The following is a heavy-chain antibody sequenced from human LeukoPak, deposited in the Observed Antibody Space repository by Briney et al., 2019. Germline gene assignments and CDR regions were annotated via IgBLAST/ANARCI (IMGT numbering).Heavy chain of an antibody. CDR1: GYTFTSYD. D-gene: IGHD3-10*01. J-gene: IGHJ4*02. CDR2: MNPNSGNT. CDR3: ARSDISIVRGAMV. V-gene: IGHV1-8*01. Sequence: ASVKVSCKASGYTFTSYDINWVRQATGQGLEWMGWMNPNSGNTGYAQKLQGRITMTTETSTSTAYMELRSLRSDDTAVYYCARSDISIVRGAMVWGQGALVIVSS.